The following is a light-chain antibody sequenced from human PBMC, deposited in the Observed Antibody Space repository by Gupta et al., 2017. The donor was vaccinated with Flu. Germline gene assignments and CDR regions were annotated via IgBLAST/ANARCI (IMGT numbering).Light chain of an antibody. CDR2: AAS. CDR3: QQGDSTPVT. V-gene: IGKV1-39*01. CDR1: QRISSY. Sequence: DIQMTQSPSSLSASVGDRVTITCRASQRISSYLNWYQQKPGKAPKLLIYAASRVQSGVPSRFSGSGSGTDFTLTISRRQPEDFATYYCQQGDSTPVTFGHGTKVDIK. J-gene: IGKJ3*01.